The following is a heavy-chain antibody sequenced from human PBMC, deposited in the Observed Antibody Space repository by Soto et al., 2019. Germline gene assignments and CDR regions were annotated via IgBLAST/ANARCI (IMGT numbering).Heavy chain of an antibody. J-gene: IGHJ4*02. CDR2: IKQDGSAE. CDR1: GFTFSSYW. Sequence: GGSLRLSCAASGFTFSSYWMSWVRQAPGKGLEWVANIKQDGSAEFYVDSVKGRFTISRDNAENSLYLQMNSLRAEDTAVYYCMAFMARGAPPYWGQGTLVTVSS. V-gene: IGHV3-7*05. CDR3: MAFMARGAPPY. D-gene: IGHD3-10*01.